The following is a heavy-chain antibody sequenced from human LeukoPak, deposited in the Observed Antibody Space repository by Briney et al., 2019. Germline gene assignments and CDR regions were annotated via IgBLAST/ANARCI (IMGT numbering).Heavy chain of an antibody. CDR1: GGSISSGSYY. CDR2: INHSGST. Sequence: PSETLSLTCTVSGGSISSGSYYWGWIRQPPGKGLEWIGEINHSGSTNYNPSLKSRVTISVDTSKNQFSLKLSSVTAADTAVYYCARWIQLWPTRGDYWGQGTLVTVSS. J-gene: IGHJ4*02. D-gene: IGHD5-18*01. V-gene: IGHV4-39*07. CDR3: ARWIQLWPTRGDY.